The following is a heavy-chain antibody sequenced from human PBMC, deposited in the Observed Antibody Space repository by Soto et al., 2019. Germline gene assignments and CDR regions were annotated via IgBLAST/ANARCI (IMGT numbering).Heavy chain of an antibody. V-gene: IGHV1-69*06. CDR1: GGTFSSYA. CDR3: ATGLWWEPKVDY. CDR2: INPIFGTA. D-gene: IGHD1-26*01. J-gene: IGHJ4*02. Sequence: SVKVSCKASGGTFSSYAISWVRQAPGQGLEWMGGINPIFGTANYAQKFQGRVTMTEDTSTDTAYMELSSLRSEDTAVYYCATGLWWEPKVDYWGQGTLVTVS.